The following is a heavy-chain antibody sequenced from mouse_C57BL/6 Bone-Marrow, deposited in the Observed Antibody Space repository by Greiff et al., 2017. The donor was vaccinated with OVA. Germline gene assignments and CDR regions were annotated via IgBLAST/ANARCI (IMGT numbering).Heavy chain of an antibody. J-gene: IGHJ1*03. Sequence: VQRVESGAELVRPGTSVKVSCKASGYAFTNYLIEWVKQRPGQGLEWIGVINPGSGGTNYNEKFKGKATLTADKSSCTAYMQLSSLTAEDSAVYFCAREGSYYYGSYWYFDVWGTGTTVTVSS. CDR3: AREGSYYYGSYWYFDV. D-gene: IGHD1-1*01. V-gene: IGHV1-54*01. CDR1: GYAFTNYL. CDR2: INPGSGGT.